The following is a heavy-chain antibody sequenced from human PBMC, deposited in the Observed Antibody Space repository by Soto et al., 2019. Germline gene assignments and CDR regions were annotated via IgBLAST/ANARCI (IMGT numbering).Heavy chain of an antibody. Sequence: SETLSLTCTVSGGSISTGTNYWGWIRQPPGKGLEWIGSIYYSGSTYYNPSLKSRVTISVDTSKKQFSLKLSSVTAADTAVYYCARLLGSGYYYGMDVWGQGTTVT. CDR3: ARLLGSGYYYGMDV. CDR2: IYYSGST. V-gene: IGHV4-39*01. J-gene: IGHJ6*02. D-gene: IGHD3-10*01. CDR1: GGSISTGTNY.